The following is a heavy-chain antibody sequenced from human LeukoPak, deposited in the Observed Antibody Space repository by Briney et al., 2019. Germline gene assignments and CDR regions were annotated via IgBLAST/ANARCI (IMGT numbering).Heavy chain of an antibody. CDR3: AREGSSGRGLDY. CDR1: GGSISSYY. Sequence: PSETLSLTCTVSGGSISSYYWSWIRQPAGKGLEWIGRIYTSGGSNSNPSLKSRVTMSVDTSKNQFSLNLNSVTAADTAVYYCAREGSSGRGLDYWGQGTLVTVSS. D-gene: IGHD3-22*01. J-gene: IGHJ4*02. CDR2: IYTSGGS. V-gene: IGHV4-4*07.